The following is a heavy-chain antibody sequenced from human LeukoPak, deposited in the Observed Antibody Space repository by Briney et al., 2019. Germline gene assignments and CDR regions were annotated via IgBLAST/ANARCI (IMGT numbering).Heavy chain of an antibody. V-gene: IGHV4-38-2*02. CDR3: ARDRYSGYVTKDCSGGSCRRPYYYYYMDV. Sequence: SETLSLTCTVSGYSISSGYYWGWIRQPPGKGLEWIGSIYHSGSTYYNPSLKSRVTISVDTSKNQFSLKLSSVTAADTAVYYCARDRYSGYVTKDCSGGSCRRPYYYYYMDVWGKGTTVTISS. CDR1: GYSISSGYY. J-gene: IGHJ6*03. D-gene: IGHD2-15*01. CDR2: IYHSGST.